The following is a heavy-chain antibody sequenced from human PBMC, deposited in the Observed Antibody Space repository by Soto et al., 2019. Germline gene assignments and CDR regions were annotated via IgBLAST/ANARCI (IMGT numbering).Heavy chain of an antibody. CDR3: ARTGYCSSTSCPYYYYYGMDV. J-gene: IGHJ6*02. D-gene: IGHD2-2*01. CDR2: INPSGGST. V-gene: IGHV1-46*01. CDR1: GYTFTSYY. Sequence: GASVQVSCKASGYTFTSYYMHWVRQAPGQGLEWMGIINPSGGSTSYAQKFQGRVTMTRDTSTSTVYMELSSLRSEDTAVYYCARTGYCSSTSCPYYYYYGMDVWGQGTTVTVSS.